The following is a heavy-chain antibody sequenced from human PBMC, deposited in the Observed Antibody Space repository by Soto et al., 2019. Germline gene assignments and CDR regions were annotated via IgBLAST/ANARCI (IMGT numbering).Heavy chain of an antibody. CDR2: ISGSGGST. V-gene: IGHV3-23*01. CDR3: AKSPITIFGVGPGYFDY. Sequence: GGSLRLSCAASGFTFSSYAMSWVRQAPGKGLEWVSAISGSGGSTYYADSVKGRFTISRDNSKNTLYLQMNSLRAEDTAVYYCAKSPITIFGVGPGYFDYWGQGTLVTVSS. CDR1: GFTFSSYA. D-gene: IGHD3-3*01. J-gene: IGHJ4*02.